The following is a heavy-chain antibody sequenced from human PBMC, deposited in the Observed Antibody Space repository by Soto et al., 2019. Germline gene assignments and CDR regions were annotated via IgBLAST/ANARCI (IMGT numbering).Heavy chain of an antibody. CDR3: ARVKATLYRHYNFDH. D-gene: IGHD5-12*01. Sequence: SEPLSLTCSVSGGTLYSGDYFWRWIRQPPGKGLEWIGSIFYTGSTYYSPSLKSRASMSMDTSKNLISLRLRFLTAADTAVYFCARVKATLYRHYNFDHWGQGTPVTVSS. CDR2: IFYTGST. CDR1: GGTLYSGDYF. V-gene: IGHV4-30-4*01. J-gene: IGHJ4*02.